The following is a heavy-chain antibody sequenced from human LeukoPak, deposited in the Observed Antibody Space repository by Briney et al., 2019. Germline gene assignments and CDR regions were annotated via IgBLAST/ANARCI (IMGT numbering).Heavy chain of an antibody. D-gene: IGHD5-24*01. CDR3: VREGEMATQGFDI. CDR2: INPSGGSA. Sequence: GASVKVSCKASGYTFTSYYMHWVRQAPGQGLEWMGIINPSGGSASYAQKFQGRVTMTRDTSTSTVYMELSSLRSEDTAVYYCVREGEMATQGFDIWGQGTMVTVSS. J-gene: IGHJ3*02. V-gene: IGHV1-46*01. CDR1: GYTFTSYY.